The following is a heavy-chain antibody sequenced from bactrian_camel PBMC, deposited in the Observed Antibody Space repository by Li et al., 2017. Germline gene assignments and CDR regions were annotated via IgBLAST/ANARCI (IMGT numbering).Heavy chain of an antibody. V-gene: IGHV3-2*01. D-gene: IGHD6*01. CDR3: ATARSGRYDGNWYPAASDH. Sequence: HVQLVESGGGSAQAGESLRLSCAASGFIFSSYYGMSWVRQAPGKGLEWVSSIFSGRSNTYYAASVKGRFTISRDNANNMVYLQMNNLNPEDTALYNCATARSGRYDGNWYPAASDHWGQGTQVTVS. CDR2: IFSGRSNT. CDR1: GFIFSSYY. J-gene: IGHJ4*01.